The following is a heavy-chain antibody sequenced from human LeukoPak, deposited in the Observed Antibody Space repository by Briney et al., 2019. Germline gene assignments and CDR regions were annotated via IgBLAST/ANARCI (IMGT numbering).Heavy chain of an antibody. CDR1: GGSLSSYY. D-gene: IGHD4-23*01. J-gene: IGHJ6*02. V-gene: IGHV4-59*08. CDR3: ARHRWTTYYDGMDV. CDR2: IYYSGTT. Sequence: SETLSLTCTVSGGSLSSYYWSWIRQTPGKGLEWIGFIYYSGTTKYSPSLQSRVTISVDTSKNQFSLKLRYMTAADTAMYYCARHRWTTYYDGMDVWGQGTTVTVSS.